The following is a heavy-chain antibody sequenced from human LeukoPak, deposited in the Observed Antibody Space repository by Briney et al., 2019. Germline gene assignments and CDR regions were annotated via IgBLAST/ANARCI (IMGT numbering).Heavy chain of an antibody. CDR2: IYYSGST. D-gene: IGHD3-22*01. J-gene: IGHJ1*01. Sequence: PSETLSLTCTVSGGSISSSSYYWGWIRQPPGKGLEWIGNIYYSGSTYYNPSLKSRVTISVDTSKNQFSLRLRSVTAADTAVYYCARDVDSTGYYWTVLGRGYFQHWGQGTLVTVSS. V-gene: IGHV4-39*02. CDR3: ARDVDSTGYYWTVLGRGYFQH. CDR1: GGSISSSSYY.